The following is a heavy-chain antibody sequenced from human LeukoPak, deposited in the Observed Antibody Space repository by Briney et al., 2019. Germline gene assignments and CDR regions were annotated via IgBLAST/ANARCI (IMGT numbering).Heavy chain of an antibody. CDR1: GYTFTGYY. D-gene: IGHD4-17*01. Sequence: ALVKVSCKASGYTFTGYYMHWVRQAPGQGLEWMGWINPNSGGTNYAQKFQGRVTMTRDTSISTAYMELSRLRSDDTAVYYCAREGSGPPNYGDPLDYWGQGTLVTVSS. CDR2: INPNSGGT. V-gene: IGHV1-2*02. CDR3: AREGSGPPNYGDPLDY. J-gene: IGHJ4*02.